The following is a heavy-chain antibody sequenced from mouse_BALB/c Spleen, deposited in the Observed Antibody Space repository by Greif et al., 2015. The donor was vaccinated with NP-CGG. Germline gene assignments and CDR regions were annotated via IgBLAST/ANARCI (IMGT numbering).Heavy chain of an antibody. Sequence: QVQLQQSGAELVRPGSSVKISCKASGYAFSSYWMNWVKQRPGQGLEWIGQIYPGDGDTNYNGKFKGKATLTADKSSSIAYMQLSSLTSEDSAVYFCARYDYDYYAMDYWGQGTSVTVSS. CDR3: ARYDYDYYAMDY. D-gene: IGHD2-4*01. V-gene: IGHV1-80*01. J-gene: IGHJ4*01. CDR1: GYAFSSYW. CDR2: IYPGDGDT.